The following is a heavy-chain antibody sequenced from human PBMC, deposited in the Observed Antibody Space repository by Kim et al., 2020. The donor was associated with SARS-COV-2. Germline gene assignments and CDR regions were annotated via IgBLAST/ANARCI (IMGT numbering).Heavy chain of an antibody. D-gene: IGHD3-9*01. CDR1: GGSISSSSYY. Sequence: SETLSLTCTVSGGSISSSSYYWGWIRQPPGKGLEWIGSIYYSGSTYYTPSLKSRVTISVDTSKNQFSLKLSSVTAADTAVYYCARTDSGYFDWFGYAFDIWGQGTMVTVSS. J-gene: IGHJ3*02. CDR3: ARTDSGYFDWFGYAFDI. V-gene: IGHV4-39*01. CDR2: IYYSGST.